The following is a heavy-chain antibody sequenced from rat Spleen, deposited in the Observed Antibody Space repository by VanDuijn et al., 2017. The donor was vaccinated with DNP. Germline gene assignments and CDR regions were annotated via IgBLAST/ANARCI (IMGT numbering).Heavy chain of an antibody. CDR1: GYSITSNY. V-gene: IGHV3-1*01. CDR2: ITYSGST. Sequence: EVQLQESGPGLVKPSQSLSLTCSVTGYSITSNYWGWIRQFPGNKMEYIGHITYSGSTNYNPSLKSRISITRDTSKNQFFLQLNSVTPEDTATYFSAKFYYSSYFDYWGQGVMVTVSS. CDR3: AKFYYSSYFDY. J-gene: IGHJ2*01. D-gene: IGHD1-2*01.